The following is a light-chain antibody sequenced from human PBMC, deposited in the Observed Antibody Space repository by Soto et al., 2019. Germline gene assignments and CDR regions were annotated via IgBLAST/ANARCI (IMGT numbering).Light chain of an antibody. Sequence: EIVMTQSPATLSVSPGERATLSCRASQSVSSNLAWYQQKPGQAPRFLIYGASTRATGIPARFSGSGSGTEFTLTISSLQSEDFAVYYWQQYNNWPWTFGQGTKVEIK. J-gene: IGKJ1*01. CDR2: GAS. CDR3: QQYNNWPWT. CDR1: QSVSSN. V-gene: IGKV3-15*01.